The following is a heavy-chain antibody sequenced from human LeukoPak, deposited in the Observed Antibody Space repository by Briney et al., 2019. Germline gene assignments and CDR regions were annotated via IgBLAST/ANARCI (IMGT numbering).Heavy chain of an antibody. CDR3: ARAYCTTTACHAFDI. CDR2: ISYDSSNK. D-gene: IGHD2-8*01. V-gene: IGHV3-30*04. J-gene: IGHJ3*02. Sequence: GRSLRLSCAASGFTFTSYAMHWVRQAPGKGLEWLSVISYDSSNKYYADSVRGRFTISRDNSKNTLYLHMNSLRAEDTAVYTCARAYCTTTACHAFDIWGQGTVVAVSS. CDR1: GFTFTSYA.